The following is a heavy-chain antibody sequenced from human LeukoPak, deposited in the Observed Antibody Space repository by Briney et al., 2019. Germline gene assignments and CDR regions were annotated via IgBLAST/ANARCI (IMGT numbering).Heavy chain of an antibody. CDR2: IRYDGSNK. Sequence: GGPLRLSCAASGFTFSSYGMHWVRQAPGKGLEWVAFIRYDGSNKYYADSVRGRFTISRDNSKNTLYLQMNSLRAEDTAVYYCASIPLYCSSTSCSRGGYYMDVWGKGTTVTISS. CDR3: ASIPLYCSSTSCSRGGYYMDV. V-gene: IGHV3-30*02. D-gene: IGHD2-2*01. J-gene: IGHJ6*03. CDR1: GFTFSSYG.